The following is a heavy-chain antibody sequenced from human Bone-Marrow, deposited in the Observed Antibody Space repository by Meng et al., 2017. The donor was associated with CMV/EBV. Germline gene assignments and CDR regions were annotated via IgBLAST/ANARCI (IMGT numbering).Heavy chain of an antibody. CDR2: ISSSSGYT. CDR1: GFTFSDYY. Sequence: SFAPSGFTFSDYYMSWSRQAPGKELVWVSYISSSSGYTNYADSVKGRFTISRDNAKKSLYLQMNSLRSEDTAVYYCARDSNSRDFDYWGQGALVTVSS. D-gene: IGHD4-23*01. J-gene: IGHJ4*02. CDR3: ARDSNSRDFDY. V-gene: IGHV3-11*06.